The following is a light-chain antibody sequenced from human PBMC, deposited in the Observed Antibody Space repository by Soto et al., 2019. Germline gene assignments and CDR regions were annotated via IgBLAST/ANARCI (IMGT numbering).Light chain of an antibody. V-gene: IGKV3-20*01. J-gene: IGKJ1*01. CDR3: QQYGSSPKT. CDR1: QSVSNNY. CDR2: GAS. Sequence: ESVLTEAPGTMYMSPGERATHSCRASQSVSNNYLAWYQQKPGQAPRLLIYGASNRATGIPDRFSGSGSGTDFTLTISRLEPEDFAVYYCQQYGSSPKTFGQGTKVDI.